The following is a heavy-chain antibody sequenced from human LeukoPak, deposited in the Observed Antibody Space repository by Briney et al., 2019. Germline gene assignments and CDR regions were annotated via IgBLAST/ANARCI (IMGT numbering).Heavy chain of an antibody. J-gene: IGHJ4*02. V-gene: IGHV1-46*01. D-gene: IGHD3-22*01. CDR3: ASRPYYYDSSGYGLDY. CDR2: INPSSGGI. CDR1: GYTFTGYF. Sequence: GASVKVSCKASGYTFTGYFLHWVRQTPGQGLEWMGIINPSSGGIGYAQKFQGRVTITTDESTSTAYMELSSLRSEDTAVYYCASRPYYYDSSGYGLDYWGQGTLVTVSS.